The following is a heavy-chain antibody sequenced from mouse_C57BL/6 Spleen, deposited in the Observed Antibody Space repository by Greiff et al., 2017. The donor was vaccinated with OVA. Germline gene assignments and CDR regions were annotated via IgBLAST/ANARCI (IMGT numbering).Heavy chain of an antibody. CDR3: ARWGTLYYFDY. Sequence: VQLQQPGAELVMPGASVKLSCKASGYTFTSYWMRWVKQRPGQGLEWIGEIDPSDSYTNYNQKFKGKSTLTVDKSSSTAYMQLSSLTSEDSAVYYCARWGTLYYFDYWGQGTTLTVSS. J-gene: IGHJ2*01. CDR2: IDPSDSYT. CDR1: GYTFTSYW. V-gene: IGHV1-69*01.